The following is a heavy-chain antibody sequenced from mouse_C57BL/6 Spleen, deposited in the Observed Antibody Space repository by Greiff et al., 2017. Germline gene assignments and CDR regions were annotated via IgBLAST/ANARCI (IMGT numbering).Heavy chain of an antibody. CDR1: GYTFTSYW. CDR2: IDPSDSYT. V-gene: IGHV1-69*01. Sequence: QVQLQQSGAELVMPGASVKLSCKASGYTFTSYWMHWVKQRPGQGLEWIGEIDPSDSYTNYNQKFKGKSTLTVDKSSSTAYMQLSSLTSEDSAVYYCARSPQLGRFDYWGQGTTLTVSS. CDR3: ARSPQLGRFDY. J-gene: IGHJ2*01. D-gene: IGHD4-1*02.